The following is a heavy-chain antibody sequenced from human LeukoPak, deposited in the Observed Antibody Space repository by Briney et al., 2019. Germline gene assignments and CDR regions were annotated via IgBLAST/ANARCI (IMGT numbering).Heavy chain of an antibody. CDR2: ISYDGSNK. CDR1: GSTFSTYA. D-gene: IGHD1-26*01. Sequence: GGSLRLSCAASGSTFSTYAMHWVRQAPGKGLEWVALISYDGSNKYYADSVKGRFTISRDNSKNTLFLHMNTLRAEDTAIYYCAKDRTVGASYWYFDLWGRGTLVTVSS. V-gene: IGHV3-30*04. J-gene: IGHJ2*01. CDR3: AKDRTVGASYWYFDL.